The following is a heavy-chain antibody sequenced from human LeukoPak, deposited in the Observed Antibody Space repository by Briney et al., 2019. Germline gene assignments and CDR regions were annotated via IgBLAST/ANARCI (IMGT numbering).Heavy chain of an antibody. V-gene: IGHV3-23*01. D-gene: IGHD3-16*02. CDR1: GFTFSTYA. CDR2: ITGSGGST. Sequence: GGSLSLSCAASGFTFSTYAMSWVRQAPGKGLEWVSTITGSGGSTYYTDSVKGRFTISRDNSKNTLYLQMNSLRPEDTAVYYCAKGGLGESSLNNFDYWGQGTLVTVSS. CDR3: AKGGLGESSLNNFDY. J-gene: IGHJ4*02.